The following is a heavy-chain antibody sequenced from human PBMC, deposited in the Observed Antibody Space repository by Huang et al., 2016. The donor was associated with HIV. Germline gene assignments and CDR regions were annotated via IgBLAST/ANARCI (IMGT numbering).Heavy chain of an antibody. D-gene: IGHD3-10*01. CDR1: GGSFDYYA. J-gene: IGHJ5*02. V-gene: IGHV1-69*01. CDR3: ARDREVVASGWFDP. CDR2: IIPRSGTT. Sequence: QVQLVQSGAEVKKPGSSVKVSCKASGGSFDYYAVNWVRQAPGQGLEWGGCIIPRSGTTNYAKMFLGRLTLSADESTSTAYLEMKTLRSEDTAIYYCARDREVVASGWFDPWGQGTLVTVSS.